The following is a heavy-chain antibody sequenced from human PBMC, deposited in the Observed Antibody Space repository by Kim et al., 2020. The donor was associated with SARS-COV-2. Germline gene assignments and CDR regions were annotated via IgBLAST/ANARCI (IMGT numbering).Heavy chain of an antibody. J-gene: IGHJ5*02. CDR2: IIPIFGTA. Sequence: SVKVSCKASGGTFSSYAISWVRQAPGQGLEWMGGIIPIFGTANYAQKFQGRVTITADESTSTAYKELSSLRSEDTSVYYCASGGGAITMVRGVTLGEFGPWGQGTLVSVSS. CDR3: ASGGGAITMVRGVTLGEFGP. CDR1: GGTFSSYA. D-gene: IGHD3-10*01. V-gene: IGHV1-69*13.